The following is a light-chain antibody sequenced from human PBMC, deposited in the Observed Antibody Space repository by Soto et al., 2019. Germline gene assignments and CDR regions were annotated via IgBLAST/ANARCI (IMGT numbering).Light chain of an antibody. CDR3: QQYGSSPRT. V-gene: IGKV3-20*01. Sequence: EIVLTQSPGTLSLSPGERATLSCRASQSVSSSYLAWYQQKPGQTPRLLIYGASSRATGIPDRFSGSGSGTDFTLTISRLEAEDFAVYYCQQYGSSPRTFGLGTKVEIK. J-gene: IGKJ2*01. CDR1: QSVSSSY. CDR2: GAS.